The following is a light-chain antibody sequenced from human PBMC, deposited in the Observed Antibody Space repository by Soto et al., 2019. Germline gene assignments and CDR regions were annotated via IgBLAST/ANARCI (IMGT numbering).Light chain of an antibody. J-gene: IGLJ2*01. Sequence: QPVLTQPASVSGSPGQSITISCTGTSSDVGGYNYVSWYQQHPGKAPQLMIYDVSNRPSGASNRFSGSKSGNTASLTISGLQAEDEADYYCTSYTSSSTILFGGGTKLTVL. CDR3: TSYTSSSTIL. CDR1: SSDVGGYNY. V-gene: IGLV2-14*01. CDR2: DVS.